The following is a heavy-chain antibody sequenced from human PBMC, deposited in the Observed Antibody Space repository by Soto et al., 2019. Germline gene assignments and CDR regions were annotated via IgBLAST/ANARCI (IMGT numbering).Heavy chain of an antibody. Sequence: PGGSLRLSCAASGFTFSSYWMSWVRQAPGKGLEWVSCSSMSGSYRYYADSVEGRFTISRDIAKNSVYLQMNSLRAEDTAVYYCARGRSWEAFDIWGQGTMVTVSS. CDR3: ARGRSWEAFDI. V-gene: IGHV3-21*01. CDR2: SSMSGSYR. D-gene: IGHD3-16*01. J-gene: IGHJ3*02. CDR1: GFTFSSYW.